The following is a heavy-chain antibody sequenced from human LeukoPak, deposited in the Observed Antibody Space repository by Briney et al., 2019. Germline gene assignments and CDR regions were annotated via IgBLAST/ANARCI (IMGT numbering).Heavy chain of an antibody. D-gene: IGHD3-10*01. CDR1: GYTFTSYG. CDR3: AREGYYYGSGSYYNGYYYYYMDV. V-gene: IGHV1-8*02. CDR2: MNPNSGNT. J-gene: IGHJ6*03. Sequence: GASVKVSCKASGYTFTSYGINWVRQATGQGLEWMGWMNPNSGNTGYAQKFQGRVTMTRNTSISTAYMELSSLRSEDTAVYYCAREGYYYGSGSYYNGYYYYYMDVWGKGTTVTVSS.